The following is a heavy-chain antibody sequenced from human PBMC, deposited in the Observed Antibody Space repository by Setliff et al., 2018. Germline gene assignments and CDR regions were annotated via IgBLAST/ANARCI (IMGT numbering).Heavy chain of an antibody. V-gene: IGHV4-34*01. D-gene: IGHD3-10*01. J-gene: IGHJ1*01. CDR1: GASFSGTY. CDR3: ARVDFTMLQGVLGH. CDR2: INHSGSP. Sequence: KTSETLSLTCAVYGASFSGTYCSWIRQSPGKGLEWIGEINHTGSPNWIGEINHSGSPNYNPSLKSRVTMSVDTSKNQFSLKVNSVTAADTAVYYCARVDFTMLQGVLGHWGQGTLVTVSS.